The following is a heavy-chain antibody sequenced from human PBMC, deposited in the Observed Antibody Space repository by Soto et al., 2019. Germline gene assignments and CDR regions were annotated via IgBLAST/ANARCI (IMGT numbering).Heavy chain of an antibody. CDR1: GYTFSSYG. CDR2: ISAYDGYT. V-gene: IGHV1-18*01. CDR3: ARGGYYVRCDSRNYPYYGMSV. Sequence: QVQLVQSGAEVKKPGASVKVSCKASGYTFSSYGINWVRQAPGQGLEWLGWISAYDGYTNYAQILQGRVSMTTDTSTKTAYMELKSLRSEDKGVYYCARGGYYVRCDSRNYPYYGMSVWGQGTSVTVSS. D-gene: IGHD3-22*01. J-gene: IGHJ6*02.